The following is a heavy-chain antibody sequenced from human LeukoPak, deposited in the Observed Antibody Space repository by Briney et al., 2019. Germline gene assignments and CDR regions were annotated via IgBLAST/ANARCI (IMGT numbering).Heavy chain of an antibody. CDR1: GFTFSSYA. Sequence: PGGSLRLSCAASGFTFSSYAMSWVRQAPGKGLEWVPAISGSGGSTYYADSVKGRFTISRDNSKNTLYLQMNSLRAEDTAVYYCAKDLAVAVAGMFDYWGQGTLVTVSS. CDR2: ISGSGGST. CDR3: AKDLAVAVAGMFDY. D-gene: IGHD6-19*01. V-gene: IGHV3-23*01. J-gene: IGHJ4*02.